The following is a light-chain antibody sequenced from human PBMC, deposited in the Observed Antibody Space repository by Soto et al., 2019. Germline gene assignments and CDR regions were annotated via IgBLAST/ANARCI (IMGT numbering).Light chain of an antibody. CDR1: QTISSW. J-gene: IGKJ1*01. CDR3: QPYNSYSEA. CDR2: KAS. Sequence: DIQMTQSPSTLSGSVGDRVTITCRASQTISSWLAWYQQKPGKAPKLLIYKASTLKSGVPSRFSGSGSGTEFTLTISSLQPDDFATSYCQPYNSYSEAFAQGTKVELK. V-gene: IGKV1-5*03.